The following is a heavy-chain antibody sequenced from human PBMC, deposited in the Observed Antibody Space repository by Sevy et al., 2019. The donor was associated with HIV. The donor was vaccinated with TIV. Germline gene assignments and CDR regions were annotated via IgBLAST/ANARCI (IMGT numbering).Heavy chain of an antibody. D-gene: IGHD3-10*01. V-gene: IGHV3-15*01. Sequence: GGSLRLSCAASGFTFNDVWMSWVRQAPGKGLEWVGRIKSKTYGGTTDYAAPVKGRFTISRDDSKNTVYLQMYSLKTEDTAIYYCTTEGSYPRYFDFWGQVTLVTVSS. J-gene: IGHJ4*02. CDR1: GFTFNDVW. CDR2: IKSKTYGGTT. CDR3: TTEGSYPRYFDF.